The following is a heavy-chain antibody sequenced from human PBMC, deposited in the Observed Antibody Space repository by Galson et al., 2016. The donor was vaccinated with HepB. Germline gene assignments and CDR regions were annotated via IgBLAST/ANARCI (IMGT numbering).Heavy chain of an antibody. CDR1: GFIFSNYA. D-gene: IGHD3-16*02. Sequence: SLRLSCAGSGFIFSNYALHWVRQAPGKGLEWVANTWADGNNKYYAGSVKGRFTISRDNSKNTLYLQMNSLRAEDTAVYYCARDDDYVWGTYRYTRTVPQYYFDYWGQGTLVTVSS. CDR2: TWADGNNK. V-gene: IGHV3-30*04. CDR3: ARDDDYVWGTYRYTRTVPQYYFDY. J-gene: IGHJ4*02.